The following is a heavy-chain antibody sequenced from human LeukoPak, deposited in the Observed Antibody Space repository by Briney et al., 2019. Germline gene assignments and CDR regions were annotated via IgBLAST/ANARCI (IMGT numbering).Heavy chain of an antibody. D-gene: IGHD3-16*01. CDR3: AKEDLGAGILGWFTDY. Sequence: PGGSLRLSCAASGFTFSSYEMNWVRQAPGKGLEWVSYISSSGSTIYYADSVKGRFTISGDNSKNTLYLQMNSLRAEDTAVYYCAKEDLGAGILGWFTDYWGQGTLVTVSS. J-gene: IGHJ4*02. CDR1: GFTFSSYE. CDR2: ISSSGSTI. V-gene: IGHV3-48*03.